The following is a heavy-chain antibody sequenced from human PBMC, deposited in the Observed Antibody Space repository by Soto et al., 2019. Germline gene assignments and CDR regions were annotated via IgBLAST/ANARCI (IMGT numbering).Heavy chain of an antibody. J-gene: IGHJ5*02. CDR3: ARDSGCSGGSRYQKYNWFDT. CDR1: GFTFSSYA. Sequence: PGGSLRLSXAASGFTFSSYAIHWVRQAPGKGLEWVAIIWFDGSNKYYADSVKGRFSISRDNSKNTLFLQMDSLRAEDTAVYYCARDSGCSGGSRYQKYNWFDTWGQGTLVTVSS. CDR2: IWFDGSNK. D-gene: IGHD2-15*01. V-gene: IGHV3-33*01.